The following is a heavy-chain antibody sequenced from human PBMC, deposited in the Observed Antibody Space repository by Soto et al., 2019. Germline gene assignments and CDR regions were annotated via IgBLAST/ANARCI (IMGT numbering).Heavy chain of an antibody. J-gene: IGHJ5*02. CDR1: GFTFSDYY. D-gene: IGHD5-18*01. Sequence: GGSLRLSCAASGFTFSDYYMGWIRQAPGKGLEWISYINNGLSTIYYADSVKGRFTISRDNAKNSLYLHMNSLRAEDTAVYFCVRHGSVDTTNWFDPWGQGALVTVSS. CDR2: INNGLSTI. V-gene: IGHV3-11*01. CDR3: VRHGSVDTTNWFDP.